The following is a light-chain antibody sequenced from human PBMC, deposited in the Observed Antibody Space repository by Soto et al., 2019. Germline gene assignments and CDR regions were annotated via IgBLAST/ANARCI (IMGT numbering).Light chain of an antibody. Sequence: QSVVTQPTSVSGAPRQRVTISCSGGSSNIGSNAVNWYQQFPGKAPKLLIYYDDLLPSGVSDRFSGSKSGTSASLAISGLKSDEEADYYCAAWDDRLNGVVFGGGTKLTVL. CDR3: AAWDDRLNGVV. CDR2: YDD. J-gene: IGLJ3*02. V-gene: IGLV1-36*01. CDR1: SSNIGSNA.